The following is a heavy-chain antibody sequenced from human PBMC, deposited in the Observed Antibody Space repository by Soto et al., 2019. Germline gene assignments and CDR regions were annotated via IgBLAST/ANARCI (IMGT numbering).Heavy chain of an antibody. D-gene: IGHD5-12*01. Sequence: SVKVSCKASGGTFSSYTISWVRQAPGQGLEWMGRIIPILGIANYAQKVQGRVTITAGKSTSTAYMELSSLRSEDTSVYYCARDPSGYDLPAYWGQGTLVTVS. CDR2: IIPILGIA. J-gene: IGHJ4*02. CDR1: GGTFSSYT. V-gene: IGHV1-69*04. CDR3: ARDPSGYDLPAY.